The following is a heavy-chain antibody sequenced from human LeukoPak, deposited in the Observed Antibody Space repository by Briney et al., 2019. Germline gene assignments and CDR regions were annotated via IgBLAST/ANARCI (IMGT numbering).Heavy chain of an antibody. CDR2: INEDGSTT. CDR1: GFTFSSNW. J-gene: IGHJ4*02. V-gene: IGHV3-74*01. CDR3: VRDLGGRSGH. Sequence: PGGSLRLSSAASGFTFSSNWMHWVRQAPGKGLVWVSRINEDGSTTNYADSVKGRSTIFRDNAKNTLYLQMNSLRAEDTAVYYCVRDLGGRSGHRGQGTLVTVSS. D-gene: IGHD1-26*01.